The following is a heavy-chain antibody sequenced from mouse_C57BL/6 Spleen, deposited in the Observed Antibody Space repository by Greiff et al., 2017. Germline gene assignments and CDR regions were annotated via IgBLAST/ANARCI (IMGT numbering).Heavy chain of an antibody. D-gene: IGHD2-5*01. CDR2: IDPSDSYT. CDR3: TRRYSNWGDY. J-gene: IGHJ4*01. Sequence: QVQLQQPGAELVKPGASVKLSCKASGYTFTSYWMQWVKQRPGQGLEWIGEIDPSDSYTNYNQKFKGKATLTVDTSSSTAYMQLSSLTSEDSAVYYCTRRYSNWGDYWGQGTSVTVSS. V-gene: IGHV1-50*01. CDR1: GYTFTSYW.